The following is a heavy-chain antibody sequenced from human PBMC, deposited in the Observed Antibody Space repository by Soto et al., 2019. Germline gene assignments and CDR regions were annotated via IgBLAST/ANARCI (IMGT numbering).Heavy chain of an antibody. CDR2: IHYSGST. CDR1: GGSISNYY. V-gene: IGHV4-59*01. CDR3: ARGGDYYYYYMDV. Sequence: SETLSLTCTVSGGSISNYYWSCIRQPPGKGLEWIGYIHYSGSTNYNPSLKSRVTISVDTSKNQFSLKLSSVTAADTALYYCARGGDYYYYYMDVWGKGTTVTVSS. J-gene: IGHJ6*03.